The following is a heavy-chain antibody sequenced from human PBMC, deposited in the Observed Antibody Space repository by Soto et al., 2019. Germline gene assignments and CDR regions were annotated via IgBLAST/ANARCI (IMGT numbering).Heavy chain of an antibody. J-gene: IGHJ4*02. V-gene: IGHV3-30*18. D-gene: IGHD4-17*01. Sequence: GGSLRLSCAASGFTFSSYGMHGVRQAPGKGLEWVAVISYDGSNKYYADSVKGRFTISRDNSKNTLYLQMNSLRAEDTAVYYCTNDYGDYYFDYWGQGTLVTVSS. CDR2: ISYDGSNK. CDR3: TNDYGDYYFDY. CDR1: GFTFSSYG.